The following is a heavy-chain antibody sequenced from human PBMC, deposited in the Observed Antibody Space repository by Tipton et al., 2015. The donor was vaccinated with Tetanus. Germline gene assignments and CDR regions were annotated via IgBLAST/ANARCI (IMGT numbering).Heavy chain of an antibody. CDR2: ISPFNDNI. Sequence: QLVQSGAEVKKPGASVKVSCKASGYTFTHYGVNWVRQAPGQGLEWLGWISPFNDNINYAEKFQGRLTMTTDRSTSTVSMTLRSLRSDDTAVYYCARGRGLGPHEYFERWGQGTLVIVSS. V-gene: IGHV1-18*01. CDR3: ARGRGLGPHEYFER. CDR1: GYTFTHYG. D-gene: IGHD6-19*01. J-gene: IGHJ5*02.